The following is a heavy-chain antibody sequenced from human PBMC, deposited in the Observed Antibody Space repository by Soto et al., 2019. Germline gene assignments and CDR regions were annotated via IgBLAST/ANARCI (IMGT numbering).Heavy chain of an antibody. D-gene: IGHD3-9*01. CDR1: GGSISSSSYY. V-gene: IGHV4-39*01. Sequence: PSETLSLTCTVSGGSISSSSYYWGWIRQPPGKGLEWIGSIYYSGSTYYNPSLKSRVTISVDTSKNQFSLKLSSVTAADTAVYYCARQQGYDILTGYLYGMDVWGQGTTVTVSS. CDR3: ARQQGYDILTGYLYGMDV. CDR2: IYYSGST. J-gene: IGHJ6*02.